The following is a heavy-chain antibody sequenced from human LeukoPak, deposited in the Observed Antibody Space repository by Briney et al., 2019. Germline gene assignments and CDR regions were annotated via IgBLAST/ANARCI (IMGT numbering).Heavy chain of an antibody. CDR2: ISGDGGST. J-gene: IGHJ4*02. Sequence: GGSLRLSCAATGFTFSSYAMSWVRQAPGKGLEWVSLISGDGGSTYYADSVKGRFTISRDNSKNSLYLQMNSLRTEDTALYYCAKALRLYDILTGCDYWGQGTLVTVSS. CDR3: AKALRLYDILTGCDY. V-gene: IGHV3-43*02. CDR1: GFTFSSYA. D-gene: IGHD3-9*01.